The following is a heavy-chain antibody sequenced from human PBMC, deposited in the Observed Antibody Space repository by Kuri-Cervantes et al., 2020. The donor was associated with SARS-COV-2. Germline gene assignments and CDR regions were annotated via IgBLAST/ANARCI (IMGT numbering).Heavy chain of an antibody. V-gene: IGHV3-9*01. CDR1: GFTFDNYA. D-gene: IGHD3-10*01. CDR2: ISWNSGSI. J-gene: IGHJ4*02. Sequence: SLKISCAASGFTFDNYAMHWVRQAPGKGLEWVSGISWNSGSIGYADSVKGRFTISRDNAKNTLYLQMNSLRAEDTALYYCARAAPNYYGSGRPLDYWGQGTLVTVSS. CDR3: ARAAPNYYGSGRPLDY.